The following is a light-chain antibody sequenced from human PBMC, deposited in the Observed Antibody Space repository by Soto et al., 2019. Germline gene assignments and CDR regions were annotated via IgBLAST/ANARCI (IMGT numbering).Light chain of an antibody. CDR3: MQALQTPYT. J-gene: IGKJ2*01. CDR2: LGS. CDR1: QSLLHSNGYNY. Sequence: DIVMTQSPLSLPVTPGEPASISCRSSQSLLHSNGYNYLDWYLQKPGQSPQLLIYLGSNRASGVPDRFSSSGSGTDFTLKISRVEAEDVGVYYCMQALQTPYTFGQGTQLEIK. V-gene: IGKV2-28*01.